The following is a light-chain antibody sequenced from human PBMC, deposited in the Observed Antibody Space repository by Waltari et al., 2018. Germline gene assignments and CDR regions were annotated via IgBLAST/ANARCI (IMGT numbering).Light chain of an antibody. J-gene: IGLJ2*01. CDR3: QSYDSSLSGVL. Sequence: QSALTQPPSVSGAPGQRVTIPCTGSSSNIGAGYAVHCYHHLPGTAPKLLIFGNNNRPSGVPDRFSGSKSGTSASLAITGLQAEDEADYYCQSYDSSLSGVLFGGGTKLTVL. CDR2: GNN. CDR1: SSNIGAGYA. V-gene: IGLV1-40*01.